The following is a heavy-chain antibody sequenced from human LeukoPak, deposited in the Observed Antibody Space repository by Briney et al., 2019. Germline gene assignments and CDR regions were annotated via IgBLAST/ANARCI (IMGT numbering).Heavy chain of an antibody. J-gene: IGHJ4*02. CDR2: VSASGDST. CDR3: AKSHYYGSGSIDY. Sequence: GGSLRLSCAASGFTFGSYAMSWVRQAPGKGLAWISTVSASGDSTSYADSVKGRFTISRDNSKNALYLQVNSLRADDAALYYCAKSHYYGSGSIDYWGQGTLVTVSS. CDR1: GFTFGSYA. V-gene: IGHV3-23*01. D-gene: IGHD3-10*01.